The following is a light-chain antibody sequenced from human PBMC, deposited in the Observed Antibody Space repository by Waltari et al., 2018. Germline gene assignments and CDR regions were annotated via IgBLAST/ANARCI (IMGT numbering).Light chain of an antibody. CDR2: AAS. CDR3: QYRGHWPPDAS. CDR1: QSVRNY. Sequence: EIVLTQSPATLSLSPGERATLSCRASQSVRNYLAWYQQKPGQAPRPRIYAASNRATGIPARFSGSGSGTDFTLTISSLEPEDFAVYYCQYRGHWPPDASFGPGTKVDIK. J-gene: IGKJ3*01. V-gene: IGKV3-11*01.